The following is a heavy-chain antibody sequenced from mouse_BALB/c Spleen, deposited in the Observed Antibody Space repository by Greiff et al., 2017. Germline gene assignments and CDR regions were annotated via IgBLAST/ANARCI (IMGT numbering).Heavy chain of an antibody. CDR1: GYTFTSYW. CDR3: ARRWDGAMDY. Sequence: VQLQESGAELAKPGASVKMSCKASGYTFTSYWMHWVKQRPGQGLEWIGYINPSTGYTEYNQKFKDKATLTADKSSSTAYMQLSSLTSEDSAVYYCARRWDGAMDYWGQGTSVTVSS. V-gene: IGHV1-7*01. D-gene: IGHD4-1*01. CDR2: INPSTGYT. J-gene: IGHJ4*01.